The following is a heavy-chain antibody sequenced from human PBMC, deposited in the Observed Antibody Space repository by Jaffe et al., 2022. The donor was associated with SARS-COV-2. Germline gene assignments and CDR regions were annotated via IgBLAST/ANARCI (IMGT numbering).Heavy chain of an antibody. CDR3: ARDSGYSVYYYYYYMDV. CDR1: GFTFSSYS. D-gene: IGHD5-18*01. V-gene: IGHV3-21*01. J-gene: IGHJ6*03. CDR2: ISSSSSYI. Sequence: EVQLVESGGGLVKPGGSLRLSCAASGFTFSSYSMNWVRQAPGKGLEWVSSISSSSSYIYYADSVKGRFTISRDNAKNSLYLQMNSLRAEDTAVYYCARDSGYSVYYYYYYMDVWGKGTTVTVSS.